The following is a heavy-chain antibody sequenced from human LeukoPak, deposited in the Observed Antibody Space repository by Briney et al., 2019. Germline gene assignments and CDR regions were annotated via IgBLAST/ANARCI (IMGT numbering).Heavy chain of an antibody. J-gene: IGHJ4*02. CDR1: GGSISSYY. CDR2: IYYSGST. V-gene: IGHV4-59*01. CDR3: ASLPDY. Sequence: SETLSLTCTVSGGSISSYYWSWIRQPPGKGLEWIGYIYYSGSTNYNPSLKSRVTISVDTSKNQFSLKLSRLRSDDTAVYYCASLPDYWGQGTLVTVSS.